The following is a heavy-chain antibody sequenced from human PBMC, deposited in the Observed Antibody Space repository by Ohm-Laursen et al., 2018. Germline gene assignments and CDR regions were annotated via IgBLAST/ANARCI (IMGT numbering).Heavy chain of an antibody. V-gene: IGHV3-30*03. CDR3: VYGSGA. Sequence: SLRLSCAASGFTFNSYGMHWVRQAPGKGLEWVAIISYKGNNIYYADSVKGRFTISRDNSKNTLYLQMSSLRAEDTAIYYCVYGSGAWGQGTLVTVSS. J-gene: IGHJ4*02. CDR2: ISYKGNNI. D-gene: IGHD3-10*01. CDR1: GFTFNSYG.